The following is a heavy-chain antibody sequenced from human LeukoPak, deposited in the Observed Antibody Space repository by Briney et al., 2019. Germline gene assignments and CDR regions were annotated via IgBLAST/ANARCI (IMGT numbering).Heavy chain of an antibody. CDR2: IYYSGST. V-gene: IGHV4-39*07. D-gene: IGHD6-13*01. J-gene: IGHJ4*02. CDR3: ARDSPQLVDFDY. Sequence: PSETLFLTCTVSGGSISSSSYYWGWIRQPPGKGLEWIGSIYYSGSTYYNPSLKSRVTISVDTSKNQFSLKLSSVTAADTAVYYCARDSPQLVDFDYWGQGTLVTVSS. CDR1: GGSISSSSYY.